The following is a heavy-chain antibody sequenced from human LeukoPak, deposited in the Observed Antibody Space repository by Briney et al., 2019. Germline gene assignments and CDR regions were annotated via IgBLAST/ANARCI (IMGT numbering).Heavy chain of an antibody. J-gene: IGHJ4*02. CDR3: AKGPSSGWYLFDY. Sequence: GGSLRLSCAASGFTFSSYAMSWVRQAPGKGLEWVSAISGSGGSTYYADSVKGRFTISRDNSKNTLYLQMNSPRAEDTAVYYCAKGPSSGWYLFDYWGQGTLVTVSS. V-gene: IGHV3-23*01. CDR2: ISGSGGST. CDR1: GFTFSSYA. D-gene: IGHD6-19*01.